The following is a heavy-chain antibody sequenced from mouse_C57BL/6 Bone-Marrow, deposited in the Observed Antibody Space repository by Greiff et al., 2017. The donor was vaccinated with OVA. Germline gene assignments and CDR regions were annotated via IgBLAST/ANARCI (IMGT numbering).Heavy chain of an antibody. CDR3: ARERNGGYYFGY. D-gene: IGHD1-1*02. V-gene: IGHV1-64*01. J-gene: IGHJ2*01. CDR1: GYTFTSYW. CDR2: IHPNSGST. Sequence: VQLQQPGAELVKPGASVKLSCKASGYTFTSYWMHWVKQRPGQGLEWIGMIHPNSGSTNYNEKFKSKATLTVDKSSSTAYMQLSSLTSEDSAVYYGARERNGGYYFGYWGKGTTLTVSS.